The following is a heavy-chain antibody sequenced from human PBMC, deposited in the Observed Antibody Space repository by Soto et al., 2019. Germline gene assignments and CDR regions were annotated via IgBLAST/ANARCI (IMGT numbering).Heavy chain of an antibody. CDR2: ISPDGSDV. Sequence: GGSLRLSCAASGFPFTNYWMNWVRQTPGKGLMWVSRISPDGSDVGYADSVEGRFTVSRDNAKNTLYLQMHSLRAEDTAMYYCACGGHIVPVAPRDFDLWGQGTLVTVSS. CDR1: GFPFTNYW. J-gene: IGHJ4*02. V-gene: IGHV3-74*01. CDR3: ACGGHIVPVAPRDFDL. D-gene: IGHD2-8*02.